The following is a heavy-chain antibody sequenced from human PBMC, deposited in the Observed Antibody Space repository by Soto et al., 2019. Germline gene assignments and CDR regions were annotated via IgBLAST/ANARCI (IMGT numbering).Heavy chain of an antibody. V-gene: IGHV3-48*02. CDR2: ITSDSSTI. CDR1: GFTFSSYS. CDR3: ASVGRGVYGMDV. J-gene: IGHJ6*02. Sequence: EVQLVESGGGLVQPGGSLRLSCAASGFTFSSYSINWVRQAPGKGLEWFSYITSDSSTISYADSVKGRFTVSRDNAKNSLYLQMNSLRDEDTAVYYCASVGRGVYGMDVWGQGTSVTVSS. D-gene: IGHD2-8*01.